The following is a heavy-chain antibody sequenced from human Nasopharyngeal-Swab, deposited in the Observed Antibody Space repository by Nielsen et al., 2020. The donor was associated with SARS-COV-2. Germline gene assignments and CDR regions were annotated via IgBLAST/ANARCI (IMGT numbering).Heavy chain of an antibody. CDR3: ARVDLALSNYFDY. J-gene: IGHJ4*02. D-gene: IGHD3-10*01. Sequence: GESLKISCAASGFTFSTYEMNWVRQTPGKGLGWVSYISGTASTIYYADSVKGRFTISRDNAKNSLYLHMNSLTAEDTAIYYCARVDLALSNYFDYWGQGTLVTVSS. CDR1: GFTFSTYE. V-gene: IGHV3-48*03. CDR2: ISGTASTI.